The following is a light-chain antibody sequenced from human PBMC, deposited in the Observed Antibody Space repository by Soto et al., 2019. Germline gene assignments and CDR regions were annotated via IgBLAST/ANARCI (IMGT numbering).Light chain of an antibody. CDR1: SSDVGSYNL. CDR3: CSYAASSTLV. V-gene: IGLV2-23*01. CDR2: EGS. Sequence: QSALTQPASVSGSPGQSITISCTGTSSDVGSYNLVSWYQQHPGKAPKLMIYEGSKRPSGVSNRFSGSKSGNTASLTISGLQAEYEADYYCCSYAASSTLVFGGGTKLTVL. J-gene: IGLJ2*01.